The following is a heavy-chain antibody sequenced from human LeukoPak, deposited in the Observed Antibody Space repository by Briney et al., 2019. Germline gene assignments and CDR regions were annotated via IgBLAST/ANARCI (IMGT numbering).Heavy chain of an antibody. V-gene: IGHV4-59*01. CDR2: VYYSGTT. D-gene: IGHD4-17*01. CDR1: GGSINKYY. J-gene: IGHJ4*02. CDR3: ARTAYGDYPHEHFDY. Sequence: SETLSLTCNVSGGSINKYYWSWIRQPPGKGLEWIGFVYYSGTTNYNPSLKSRLTISVDTSKNQFSLKLSSVTAADTAVYYCARTAYGDYPHEHFDYWGQGTLVTVSS.